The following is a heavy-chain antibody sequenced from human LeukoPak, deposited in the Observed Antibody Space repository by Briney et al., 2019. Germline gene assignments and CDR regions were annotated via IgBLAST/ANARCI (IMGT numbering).Heavy chain of an antibody. V-gene: IGHV4-39*01. CDR2: IFYSGNT. Sequence: SQTLSLTCTVSGGSISTSSYYWAWIRQPPGKGLEWIGSIFYSGNTYYSPPLKSRVTISVDTSKNQFPLRLSSVTATDTSVYYCTRHVDMATIYFDYWGQGTLVTVSS. J-gene: IGHJ4*02. D-gene: IGHD5-24*01. CDR3: TRHVDMATIYFDY. CDR1: GGSISTSSYY.